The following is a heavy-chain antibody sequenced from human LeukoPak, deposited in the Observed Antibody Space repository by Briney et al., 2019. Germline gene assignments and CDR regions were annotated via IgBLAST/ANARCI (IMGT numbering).Heavy chain of an antibody. CDR2: IYHSGST. V-gene: IGHV4-4*02. CDR1: GVSISSSNW. D-gene: IGHD4-11*01. J-gene: IGHJ6*02. Sequence: SGTLSLTCAVSGVSISSSNWWSWVRQPPGKGLEWIGEIYHSGSTNYNPSLKSRVTISVDKSKNQFSLKLSSVTAADTAVYYCARDHGTTVTTPRYYYYGMDVWGQGTTVTVSS. CDR3: ARDHGTTVTTPRYYYYGMDV.